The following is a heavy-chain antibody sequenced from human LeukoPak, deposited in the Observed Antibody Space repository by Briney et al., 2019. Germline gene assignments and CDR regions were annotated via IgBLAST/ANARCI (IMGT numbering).Heavy chain of an antibody. CDR3: AHDFWAFRVY. D-gene: IGHD3-3*01. J-gene: IGHJ4*02. CDR2: ISYDGSNK. CDR1: GFDFKSYA. V-gene: IGHV3-30-3*01. Sequence: GGSLRLSCAASGFDFKSYAMAWVRQAPGKGLEWVAVISYDGSNKYYADSVKGRFTISRDSSKNTVFLQMNSLRTEDAAVYYCAHDFWAFRVYWGQGTLVIVSS.